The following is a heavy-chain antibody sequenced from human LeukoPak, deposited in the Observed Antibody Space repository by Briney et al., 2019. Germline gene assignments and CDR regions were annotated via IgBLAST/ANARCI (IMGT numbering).Heavy chain of an antibody. CDR1: GFTFTNAW. CDR3: ARDRHCANGVCHSPPGMDV. J-gene: IGHJ6*02. V-gene: IGHV3-33*08. Sequence: GGSLRLSCVASGFTFTNAWMNWARQAPGKGLEWVADIWFDGKNEHFADSVKGRFTISRDNSKNTMYLQINSLRAEDTAVYYCARDRHCANGVCHSPPGMDVWGQGTTVTVSS. D-gene: IGHD2-8*01. CDR2: IWFDGKNE.